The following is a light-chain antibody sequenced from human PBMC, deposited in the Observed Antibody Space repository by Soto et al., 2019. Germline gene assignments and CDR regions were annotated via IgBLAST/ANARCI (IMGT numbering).Light chain of an antibody. V-gene: IGKV1-33*01. Sequence: DIQMTQSPSSLSASVGDRVTITCQARQDINNYLNWYQQKPRKAPNLLIFDASDLEAGVPSRFSGSGSGTDFTLTISSLQPEDVATYYCQQYDNLPWTFGQGTKVDIK. CDR1: QDINNY. CDR3: QQYDNLPWT. CDR2: DAS. J-gene: IGKJ1*01.